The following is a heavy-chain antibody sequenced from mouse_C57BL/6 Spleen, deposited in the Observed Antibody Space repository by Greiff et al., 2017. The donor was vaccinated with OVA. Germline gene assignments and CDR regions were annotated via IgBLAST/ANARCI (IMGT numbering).Heavy chain of an antibody. J-gene: IGHJ2*01. Sequence: QVQLQQSGPELVKPGASVKISCKASGYAFSSSWMNWVKQRPGKGLEWIGRIYPGDGDTNYNGKFKGKATLTADKSSSTAYMQLSSLTSEDSAVYFCARYPFTTVEGYWGQGTTLTVSS. CDR2: IYPGDGDT. V-gene: IGHV1-82*01. CDR3: ARYPFTTVEGY. CDR1: GYAFSSSW. D-gene: IGHD1-1*01.